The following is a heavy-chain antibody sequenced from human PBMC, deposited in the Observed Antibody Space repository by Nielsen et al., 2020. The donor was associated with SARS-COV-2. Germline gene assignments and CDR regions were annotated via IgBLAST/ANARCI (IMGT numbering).Heavy chain of an antibody. CDR1: GGSIGSGGYY. Sequence: SEILSLTCTVSGGSIGSGGYYWSWIRQHPGKGLEWIGYIYYSGSTYYNPSLKSRVTISVDTSKNQFSLKLSSVTAADTAVYYCARDYTDNYYGMDVWGQGTTVTVSS. J-gene: IGHJ6*02. V-gene: IGHV4-31*03. CDR3: ARDYTDNYYGMDV. D-gene: IGHD4-11*01. CDR2: IYYSGST.